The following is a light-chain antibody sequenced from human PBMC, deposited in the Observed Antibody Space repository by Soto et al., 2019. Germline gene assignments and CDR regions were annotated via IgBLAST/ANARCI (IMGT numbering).Light chain of an antibody. CDR1: SSDIGGYNS. Sequence: QSALTQSPSASGSPGQSVTISCTGTSSDIGGYNSVSWYQPHPGKAPKVMIYDVTKRPSGVPDRFSGSKSGNTASLTVSALQAEDEADYYCSSYTDRKNLVFGTGTKLTVL. CDR2: DVT. J-gene: IGLJ1*01. V-gene: IGLV2-8*01. CDR3: SSYTDRKNLV.